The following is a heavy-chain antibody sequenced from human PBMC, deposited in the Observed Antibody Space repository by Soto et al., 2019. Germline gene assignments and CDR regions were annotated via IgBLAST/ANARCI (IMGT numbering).Heavy chain of an antibody. V-gene: IGHV3-20*01. J-gene: IGHJ4*02. CDR2: INWNGGHT. Sequence: EVQLVESGGDVVRPGGSLRLSCAASGFTSDDYGMSWVRQAPGKGLEWVAGINWNGGHTNYADSVKGRFTISKDSAKNSLYLQMNSLRVEDTAFYHCAGDKGGYDYDYWGQGTLVTVSS. CDR1: GFTSDDYG. D-gene: IGHD5-12*01. CDR3: AGDKGGYDYDY.